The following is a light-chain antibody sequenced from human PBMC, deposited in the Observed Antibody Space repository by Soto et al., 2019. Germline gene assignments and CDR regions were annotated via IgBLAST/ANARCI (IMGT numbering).Light chain of an antibody. CDR1: QSVNSN. CDR2: DAS. J-gene: IGKJ4*01. CDR3: QQYNYWPPLT. Sequence: EIVMTQSPATLSVSLGERATLSCRASQSVNSNLAWYRQKPGQAPSLLISDASTRATGVPARFSGSGSGTEFTLTISSLQSEDSGIYYCQQYNYWPPLTFGGGTKVEIK. V-gene: IGKV3-15*01.